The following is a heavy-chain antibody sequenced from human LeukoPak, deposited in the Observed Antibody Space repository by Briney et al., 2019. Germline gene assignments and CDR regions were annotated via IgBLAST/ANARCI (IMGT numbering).Heavy chain of an antibody. CDR3: ARGRGGYYYDY. V-gene: IGHV3-74*01. CDR1: GLTFSTYW. Sequence: GGSLRLSCAASGLTFSTYWMHWVRQAPGKGLVWVSFIKGDGTSTSYADSVKGRFTMSRDNAKNTLYLQMNSLRAEDTAVYYCARGRGGYYYDYWGQGTVVTVSS. J-gene: IGHJ4*02. CDR2: IKGDGTST. D-gene: IGHD2-15*01.